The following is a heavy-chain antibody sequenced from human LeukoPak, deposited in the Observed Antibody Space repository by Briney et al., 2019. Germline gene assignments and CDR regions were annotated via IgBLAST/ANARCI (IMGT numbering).Heavy chain of an antibody. J-gene: IGHJ4*02. CDR1: GFTFWSSG. D-gene: IGHD6-13*01. CDR2: LSGSGGRT. V-gene: IGHV3-23*01. Sequence: GGSLRLSCAASGFTFWSSGMSWVRQAPGKGLEWVSALSGSGGRTYYPDSVKGRFTISRDNSKNTLYLQMNSLRAEDTAIYYCAKDGFVPPPHSSSSGRPYYFDYWGQGTLVTVSS. CDR3: AKDGFVPPPHSSSSGRPYYFDY.